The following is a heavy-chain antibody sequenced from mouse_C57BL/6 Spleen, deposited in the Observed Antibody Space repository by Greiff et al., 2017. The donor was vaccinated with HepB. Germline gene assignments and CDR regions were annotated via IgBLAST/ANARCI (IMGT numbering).Heavy chain of an antibody. D-gene: IGHD1-1*01. J-gene: IGHJ1*03. V-gene: IGHV5-6*01. CDR1: GFTFSSYG. Sequence: EVQVVESGGDLVKPGGSLKLSCAASGFTFSSYGMSWVRQTPDKRLEWVATISSGGSYTYYPDSVKGRFPISRDNTKNTLYLQMGSLKYEDTAMYYCTGGNYWYFDVWGTGTTVTVSS. CDR3: TGGNYWYFDV. CDR2: ISSGGSYT.